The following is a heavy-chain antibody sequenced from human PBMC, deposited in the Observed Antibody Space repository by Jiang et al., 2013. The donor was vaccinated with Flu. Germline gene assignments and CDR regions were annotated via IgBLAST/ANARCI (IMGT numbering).Heavy chain of an antibody. CDR1: GYTFTSYA. J-gene: IGHJ4*02. Sequence: CKASGYTFTSYAMHWVRQAPGQRLEWMGWINAGNGNTKYSQKFQGRVTITRDTSASTAYMELSSLRSEDTAVYYCARGQREPSTTDYWGQGTLVTVSS. D-gene: IGHD1/OR15-1a*01. CDR2: INAGNGNT. V-gene: IGHV1-3*01. CDR3: ARGQREPSTTDY.